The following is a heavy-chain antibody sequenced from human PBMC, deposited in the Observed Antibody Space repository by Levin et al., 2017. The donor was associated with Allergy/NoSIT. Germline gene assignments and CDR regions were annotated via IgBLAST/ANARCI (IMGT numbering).Heavy chain of an antibody. CDR2: IYTRGST. D-gene: IGHD4-17*01. CDR1: GGSISSYY. CDR3: SSSITVSYYYYGMDV. J-gene: IGHJ6*02. V-gene: IGHV4-4*07. Sequence: PSETLSLTCTVSGGSISSYYWSWIRQPAGKGLEWIGRIYTRGSTNYNPSLKSRVTMSVDTSKKQFSLKLSSVTAAAAAAYYCSSSITVSYYYYGMDVWGQGTTVTVSS.